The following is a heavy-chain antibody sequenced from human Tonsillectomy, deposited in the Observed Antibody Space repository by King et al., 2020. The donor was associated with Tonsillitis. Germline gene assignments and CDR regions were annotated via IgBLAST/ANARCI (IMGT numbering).Heavy chain of an antibody. CDR2: ISGSGIST. V-gene: IGHV3-23*04. Sequence: VQLVESGGGLVQPGGSLRLSCAASGFTFSSYAMSWVRQAPGKGLEWVSGISGSGISTYYADSVKGRFTITRDNSKNTLFLQMNNLRAEDTAVYYCAKAITIISYQYGMDVWGQGPTVTVSS. CDR1: GFTFSSYA. D-gene: IGHD3-9*01. J-gene: IGHJ6*02. CDR3: AKAITIISYQYGMDV.